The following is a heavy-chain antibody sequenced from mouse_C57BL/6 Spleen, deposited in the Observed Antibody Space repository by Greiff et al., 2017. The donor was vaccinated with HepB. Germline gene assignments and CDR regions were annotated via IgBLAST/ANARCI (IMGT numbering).Heavy chain of an antibody. CDR3: TRRRYAMDY. CDR2: IGPETGGT. CDR1: GYTFTDYE. V-gene: IGHV1-15*01. Sequence: VKLMESGAELVRPGASVTLSCKASGYTFTDYEMHWVKQTPVHGLEWIGAIGPETGGTAYNQKFKGKAILTADKSSSTAYMERRSLTSEDSAVYYCTRRRYAMDYWGQGTSVTVSS. J-gene: IGHJ4*01.